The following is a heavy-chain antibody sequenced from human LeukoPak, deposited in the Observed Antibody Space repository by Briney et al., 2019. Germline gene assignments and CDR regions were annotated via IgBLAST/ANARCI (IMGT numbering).Heavy chain of an antibody. V-gene: IGHV3-48*02. J-gene: IGHJ4*02. D-gene: IGHD5-12*01. Sequence: GGSLRLSCAASGFTFSSYSMNWVRQAPGKGLEWVSYISSSSSTIYYADSVKGRFTISRDNAKNSLYLQMNSLRDEDTAVYYCARELSVSTVATTSELGYWGQGTLVTVSS. CDR3: ARELSVSTVATTSELGY. CDR1: GFTFSSYS. CDR2: ISSSSSTI.